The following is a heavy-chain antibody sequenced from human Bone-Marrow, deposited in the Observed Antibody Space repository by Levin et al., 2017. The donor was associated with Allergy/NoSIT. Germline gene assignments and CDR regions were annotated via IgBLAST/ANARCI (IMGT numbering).Heavy chain of an antibody. CDR3: AKDPYCSGGSCYLGVDY. D-gene: IGHD2-15*01. Sequence: GESLKISCAASGFTFSGYAMSWVRQAPGKGLEWVSTISGSGGDTYHADSVKGRFTISRDNSKNTLYLQMNSLRAEDTAVYYCAKDPYCSGGSCYLGVDYWGQGTLVTVSS. J-gene: IGHJ4*02. CDR2: ISGSGGDT. V-gene: IGHV3-23*01. CDR1: GFTFSGYA.